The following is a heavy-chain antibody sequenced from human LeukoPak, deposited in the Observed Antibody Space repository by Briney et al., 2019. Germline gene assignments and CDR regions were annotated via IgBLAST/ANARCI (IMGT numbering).Heavy chain of an antibody. Sequence: GGSLRLSCAGSGFTFSSYAMNWVRQAPGKGLEWVSAISDSGDYTYYADSVKGRFTISRDNSKNTLYLHVNSLRAEDTAVYYCAKDTSIGKYCTSGVCSPFDYWGQGTLVTVSS. CDR2: ISDSGDYT. D-gene: IGHD2-8*01. V-gene: IGHV3-23*01. CDR1: GFTFSSYA. CDR3: AKDTSIGKYCTSGVCSPFDY. J-gene: IGHJ4*02.